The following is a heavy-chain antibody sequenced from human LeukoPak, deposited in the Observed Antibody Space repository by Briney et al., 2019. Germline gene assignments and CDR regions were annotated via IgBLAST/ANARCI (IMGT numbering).Heavy chain of an antibody. CDR1: GGSISSYY. CDR2: TYTSGST. J-gene: IGHJ4*02. V-gene: IGHV4-4*07. D-gene: IGHD6-13*01. CDR3: ARDPLIAAAGSYYFDY. Sequence: SETLSLTCTVSGGSISSYYWSWIRQPAGKGREWIGRTYTSGSTNYNPSLKSRVTMSVDTSKNQFSLKLSSVTAADTAVYYCARDPLIAAAGSYYFDYWGQGTLVTVSS.